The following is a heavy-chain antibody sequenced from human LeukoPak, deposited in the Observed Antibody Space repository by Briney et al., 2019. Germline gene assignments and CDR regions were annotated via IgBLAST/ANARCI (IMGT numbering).Heavy chain of an antibody. CDR2: IKQDGSEK. V-gene: IGHV3-7*01. CDR1: GFTFSSYG. J-gene: IGHJ2*01. CDR3: ARDHFYGSGSAWWYFDL. D-gene: IGHD3-10*01. Sequence: GSLRLSCAASGFTFSSYGMHWVRQAPGKGLEWVANIKQDGSEKHYVDSVKGRFTISRDNAKNSLYLQMNSLRAEDTAVYYCARDHFYGSGSAWWYFDLWGRGTLVTVSS.